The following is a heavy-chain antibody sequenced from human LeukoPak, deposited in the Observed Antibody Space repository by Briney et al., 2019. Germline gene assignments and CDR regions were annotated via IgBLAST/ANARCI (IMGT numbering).Heavy chain of an antibody. CDR2: ISFDGSNK. J-gene: IGHJ4*02. V-gene: IGHV3-30-3*01. Sequence: QSGGSLRLSCAGSGFTVNSNYMSWVRQAPGKGLEWVALISFDGSNKYYADSVKGRFTISRDNSKNTLYLHMNSLRAEDTAVYYCARDVHLGDIVATNPDYWGQGTLVTVSS. CDR3: ARDVHLGDIVATNPDY. D-gene: IGHD5-12*01. CDR1: GFTVNSNY.